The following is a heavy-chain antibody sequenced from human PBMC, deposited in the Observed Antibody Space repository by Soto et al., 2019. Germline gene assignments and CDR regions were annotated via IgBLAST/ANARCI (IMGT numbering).Heavy chain of an antibody. J-gene: IGHJ6*02. V-gene: IGHV4-31*03. Sequence: PSETLSLTCTVSGGSISSGGYYWSWIRQHPGKGLEWIGYIYYSGSTYYNPSLKSRVTISVDTSKNQFSLKLSSVTAADTAVYYCARDTYYYDSSGHMGYYYYGMDGWGQGTTVTVSS. CDR1: GGSISSGGYY. CDR2: IYYSGST. CDR3: ARDTYYYDSSGHMGYYYYGMDG. D-gene: IGHD3-22*01.